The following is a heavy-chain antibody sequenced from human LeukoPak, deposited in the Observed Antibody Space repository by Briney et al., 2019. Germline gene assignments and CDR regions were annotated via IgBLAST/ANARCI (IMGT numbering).Heavy chain of an antibody. CDR2: ISGSGGST. CDR3: AKDPHYFASGSFDY. Sequence: GGSLRLSCAASGFTFSSYGMRWVRQAPGKGLEWVSAISGSGGSTYYADSVKGRFTISRDNSRDTLYLQMNSLRPDDTAVYYCAKDPHYFASGSFDYWGQGTQVTVSS. D-gene: IGHD3-10*01. CDR1: GFTFSSYG. V-gene: IGHV3-23*01. J-gene: IGHJ4*02.